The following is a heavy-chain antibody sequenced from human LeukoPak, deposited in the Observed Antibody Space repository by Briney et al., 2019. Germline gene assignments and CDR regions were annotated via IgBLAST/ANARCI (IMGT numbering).Heavy chain of an antibody. CDR3: ARQWLVNG. J-gene: IGHJ4*02. V-gene: IGHV3-23*01. D-gene: IGHD6-19*01. CDR2: ISESGGTT. CDR1: GFTFSSYE. Sequence: GGSLRLSCIASGFTFSSYEMNWVRQAPGKGLEWVSSISESGGTTDYADSVKGRFTISRDNSKNTLCLQMNSLRAEDTAVYYCARQWLVNGWGQGTLVTVSS.